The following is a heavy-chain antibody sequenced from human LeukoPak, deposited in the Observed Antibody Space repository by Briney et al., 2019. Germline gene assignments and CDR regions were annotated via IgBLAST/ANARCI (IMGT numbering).Heavy chain of an antibody. J-gene: IGHJ5*02. CDR3: ARVIGGYYGSGSYYNGFTPNWFDP. D-gene: IGHD3-10*01. V-gene: IGHV1-8*03. Sequence: ASVKVSCKASGYTFTSYDINWVRQATGQGLEWMGWMNPNSGNTGYAQKFQGRVTITRNTSISTAYMELSSLRSEDTAVYYCARVIGGYYGSGSYYNGFTPNWFDPWGQGTLVTVSS. CDR1: GYTFTSYD. CDR2: MNPNSGNT.